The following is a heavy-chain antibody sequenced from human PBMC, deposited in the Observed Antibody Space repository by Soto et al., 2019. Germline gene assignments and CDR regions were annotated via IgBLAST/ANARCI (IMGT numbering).Heavy chain of an antibody. V-gene: IGHV3-21*01. J-gene: IGHJ4*02. CDR2: ISSSSSFI. CDR3: ARSYVILTGYSGFDY. Sequence: EVQLVESGGGLVKPGGSLRLSCAASGFTFSSYSMNWVRQAPGKGLEWVSSISSSSSFIYYADSVKGRFTISRDNAKNSLYLQMNSLRAEDTAMFYCARSYVILTGYSGFDYWGQGTLVTVSS. CDR1: GFTFSSYS. D-gene: IGHD3-9*01.